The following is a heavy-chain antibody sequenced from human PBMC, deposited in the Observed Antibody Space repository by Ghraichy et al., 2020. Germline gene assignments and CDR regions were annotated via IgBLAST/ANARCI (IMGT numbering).Heavy chain of an antibody. CDR3: AKPPDQRLVFYFYGMDV. CDR1: GFTLSSNA. D-gene: IGHD6-13*01. Sequence: GGSLRLSCAASGFTLSSNAMSWVRQAPGKGLEWVSAISGIGGSTYYADSVKGRFTISRDNSKNTLYLQMNSLRAEDTAVYYCAKPPDQRLVFYFYGMDVWGQGTTVTVSS. V-gene: IGHV3-23*01. CDR2: ISGIGGST. J-gene: IGHJ6*02.